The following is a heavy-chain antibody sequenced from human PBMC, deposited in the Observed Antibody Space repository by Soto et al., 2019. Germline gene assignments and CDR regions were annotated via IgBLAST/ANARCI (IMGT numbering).Heavy chain of an antibody. Sequence: EVQLLESGGGLVQPGGSLRLSCAVSGFTFNMYAMSWVRQAPGKGLEWVSAISGSGGSTYFADSVQGRFTISRDNSKNTLYLQMNGLRAEDTAVYYCAKSPTFQLRQSSFDIWGRGTMVTVSS. CDR2: ISGSGGST. J-gene: IGHJ3*02. CDR3: AKSPTFQLRQSSFDI. CDR1: GFTFNMYA. D-gene: IGHD4-17*01. V-gene: IGHV3-23*01.